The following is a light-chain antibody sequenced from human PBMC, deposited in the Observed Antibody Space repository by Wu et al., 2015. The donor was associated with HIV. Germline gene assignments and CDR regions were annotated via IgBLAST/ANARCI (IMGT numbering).Light chain of an antibody. Sequence: EIVLTQSPGTLSLSPGERATLSCRASQSISSYLGWYQQKPGQAPRLLIYDTFNRAAGIPARFSGSGSGADFTLTISSLEPEDFAVYFCQQRIKWPPTFGGGTKVEIK. J-gene: IGKJ4*01. CDR1: QSISSY. V-gene: IGKV3-11*01. CDR2: DTF. CDR3: QQRIKWPPT.